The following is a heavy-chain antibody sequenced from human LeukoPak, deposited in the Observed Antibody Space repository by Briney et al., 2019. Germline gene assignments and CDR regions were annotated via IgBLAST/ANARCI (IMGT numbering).Heavy chain of an antibody. CDR2: ITGSSTYI. J-gene: IGHJ5*02. D-gene: IGHD4-11*01. CDR3: ARDLTVTSTCWFDL. CDR1: GFTFSSYT. V-gene: IGHV3-21*01. Sequence: GGSLRLXCAVSGFTFSSYTMNWVRQAPGKGLEWVSSITGSSTYIYYADSEKGRFTISRDNAKNSLYLQMNNLGAEDTAVYYCARDLTVTSTCWFDLWGQGTLVTVSS.